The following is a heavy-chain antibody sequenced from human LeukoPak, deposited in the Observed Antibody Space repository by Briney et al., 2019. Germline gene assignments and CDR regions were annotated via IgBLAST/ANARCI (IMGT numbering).Heavy chain of an antibody. D-gene: IGHD4-17*01. CDR3: ARASTTAPGGY. CDR1: GFTVSSNY. CDR2: IYSGGST. Sequence: HGGSLRLSCAASGFTVSSNYMSWVRQAPGKGLEWVSVIYSGGSTYYADSVKGRFTISRDNSKNTLYLQMNSLRAEDTAVYYCARASTTAPGGYWGQGTLVTVSS. J-gene: IGHJ4*02. V-gene: IGHV3-53*01.